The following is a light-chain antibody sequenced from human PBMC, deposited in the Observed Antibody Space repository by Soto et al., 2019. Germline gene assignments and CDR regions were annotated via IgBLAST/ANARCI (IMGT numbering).Light chain of an antibody. CDR2: DVT. V-gene: IGLV2-14*01. CDR3: SSYTSSSTVV. J-gene: IGLJ3*02. CDR1: SSDVGACNY. Sequence: QSALTQTASVSGSPGQSVTISCSGSSSDVGACNYVSWYQRHPGKAPKLMIYDVTNRPSGVSNRFSGSKSGNTASLTISGLQAEDEADYFCSSYTSSSTVVFGGGTKLTVL.